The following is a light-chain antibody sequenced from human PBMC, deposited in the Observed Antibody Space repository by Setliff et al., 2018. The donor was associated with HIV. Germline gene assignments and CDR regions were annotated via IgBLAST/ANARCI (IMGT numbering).Light chain of an antibody. CDR3: SSYTSSIFYV. CDR2: DVS. V-gene: IGLV2-14*01. J-gene: IGLJ1*01. CDR1: SSDVGGYNY. Sequence: LTQPASVSGSPGQSITISCTGTSSDVGGYNYVSWYQQHPGKAPKLMIYDVSKRPSGVSNRFSGSKSGNTASLTISGLQAEDEADYYCSSYTSSIFYVFGTGTKVTV.